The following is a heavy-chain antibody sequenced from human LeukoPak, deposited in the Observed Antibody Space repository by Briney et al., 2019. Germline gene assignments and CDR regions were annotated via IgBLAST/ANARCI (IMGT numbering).Heavy chain of an antibody. J-gene: IGHJ4*02. CDR2: IRYDGSNK. Sequence: GGSLRLSCAASGFTFSSYGMHWVRQAPGKGLEWVAFIRYDGSNKYYADSVKGRFTISRDNSKNTLYLQMNSLRAEDTAVYYCARDLSSSSNYWGQGTLVTVSS. CDR3: ARDLSSSSNY. D-gene: IGHD6-6*01. CDR1: GFTFSSYG. V-gene: IGHV3-30*02.